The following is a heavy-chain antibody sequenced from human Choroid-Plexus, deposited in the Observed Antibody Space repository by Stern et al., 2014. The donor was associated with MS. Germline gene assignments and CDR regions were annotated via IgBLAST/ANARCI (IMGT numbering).Heavy chain of an antibody. CDR1: GASIKTIGYF. J-gene: IGHJ4*02. CDR3: MRGDY. V-gene: IGHV4-31*03. Sequence: QVQLQESGPGLVKPSQTLSLTCTVSGASIKTIGYFWSWVRQPPGKGLEWIGFISHSGVTFYNETLKSRVTLSQDTSANQFYLRLTSVTAADTALYFCMRGDYWGRGILVAVSS. CDR2: ISHSGVT.